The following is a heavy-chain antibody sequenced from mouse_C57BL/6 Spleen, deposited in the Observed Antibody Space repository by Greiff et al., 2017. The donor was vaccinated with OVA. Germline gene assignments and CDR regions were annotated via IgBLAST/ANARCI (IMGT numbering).Heavy chain of an antibody. CDR1: GYTFTSYG. CDR2: IYPRSGNT. Sequence: QVQLKESGAELARPGASVKLSCKASGYTFTSYGISWVKQRTGQGLEWIGEIYPRSGNTYYNEKFKGKATLTADKSSSTAYMELRSLTSEDSAVYFCARRYYSNYEDYAMDYWGQGTSVTVSS. D-gene: IGHD2-5*01. J-gene: IGHJ4*01. CDR3: ARRYYSNYEDYAMDY. V-gene: IGHV1-81*01.